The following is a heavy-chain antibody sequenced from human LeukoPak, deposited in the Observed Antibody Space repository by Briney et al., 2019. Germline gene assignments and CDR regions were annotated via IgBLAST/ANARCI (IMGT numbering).Heavy chain of an antibody. Sequence: GGSLRLSCAASGFTFSSYAMSGFRQAPGRGREWVSVLSASGGSTYYADSVKGRFTISRDNSKNTLYLQMNSLRAEDTAVYYCAKDYYGSGSYYDFWGQGTLVTVSS. CDR3: AKDYYGSGSYYDF. CDR1: GFTFSSYA. D-gene: IGHD3-10*01. V-gene: IGHV3-23*01. J-gene: IGHJ4*02. CDR2: LSASGGST.